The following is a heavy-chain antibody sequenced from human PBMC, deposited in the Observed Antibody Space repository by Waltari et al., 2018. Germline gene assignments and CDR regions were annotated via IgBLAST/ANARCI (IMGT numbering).Heavy chain of an antibody. V-gene: IGHV7-4-1*01. Sequence: QVHLEQSGSELKRPGASVRISCLTSGYSFTDYALNWVRQAPGQVLQWLGWVNTQTGNPTYAQGLSRRFVFSVDTSVATAYLQIDSLTTSDSAVYFCSREALVGSNTIVDYWGRGTLVTV. D-gene: IGHD1-26*01. CDR3: SREALVGSNTIVDY. CDR2: VNTQTGNP. J-gene: IGHJ4*02. CDR1: GYSFTDYA.